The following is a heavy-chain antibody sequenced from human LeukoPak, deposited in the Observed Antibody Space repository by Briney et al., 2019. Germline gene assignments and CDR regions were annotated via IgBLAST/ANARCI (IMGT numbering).Heavy chain of an antibody. CDR1: GFTFSSYA. Sequence: GGSLRLSCAASGFTFSSYAMSWVRQAPGKGLEWVSAISGSGGSTYYADSVKGRFTISRDNSKNTLYLQMNSLRTEDTAVYYCANPEYPYCGGDCYSDNWFDPWGQGTLVTVSS. CDR2: ISGSGGST. J-gene: IGHJ5*02. D-gene: IGHD2-21*02. V-gene: IGHV3-23*01. CDR3: ANPEYPYCGGDCYSDNWFDP.